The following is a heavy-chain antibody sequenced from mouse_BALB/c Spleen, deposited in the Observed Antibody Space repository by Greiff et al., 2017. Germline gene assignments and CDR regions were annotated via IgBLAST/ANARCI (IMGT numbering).Heavy chain of an antibody. V-gene: IGHV5-6-5*01. CDR2: ISSGGST. CDR3: AREKNYYGSPRGYFDV. Sequence: EVQLVESGGGLVKPGGSLKLSCAASGFTFSSYAMSWVRQTPEKWLEWVASISSGGSTYYPDSVKGRFTISRDNARNILYLQMSSLRSEDTAMYYCAREKNYYGSPRGYFDVWGAGTTVTVSS. D-gene: IGHD1-1*01. J-gene: IGHJ1*01. CDR1: GFTFSSYA.